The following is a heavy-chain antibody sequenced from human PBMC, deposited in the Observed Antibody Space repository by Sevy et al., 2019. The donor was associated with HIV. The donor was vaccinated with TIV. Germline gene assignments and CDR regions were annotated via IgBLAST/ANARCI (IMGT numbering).Heavy chain of an antibody. CDR3: ARRSYDSNGYPQYFFDS. Sequence: GESLKISCKASGYRFTSYWIGWVRQMPGKGLQWMGIIYPDDSDTRDSPSFQGQVIISADKSINTAYLQWSSLKASDTAMYFCARRSYDSNGYPQYFFDSWGQGTLVTVSS. D-gene: IGHD5-18*01. V-gene: IGHV5-51*01. J-gene: IGHJ4*02. CDR2: IYPDDSDT. CDR1: GYRFTSYW.